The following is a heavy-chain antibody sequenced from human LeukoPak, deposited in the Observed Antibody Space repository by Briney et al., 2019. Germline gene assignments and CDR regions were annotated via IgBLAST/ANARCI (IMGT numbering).Heavy chain of an antibody. Sequence: ASVKVSCKSSGYTFTSYGIIWVRQAPGQGLEWMGCVSAYNGNTNYAQKLQGRVTMTTDTSTSAAYMELRSLRSDDTAVYYCARVIGEGRLDYWGQGTLVTVSS. V-gene: IGHV1-18*01. CDR1: GYTFTSYG. J-gene: IGHJ4*02. D-gene: IGHD3-16*02. CDR3: ARVIGEGRLDY. CDR2: VSAYNGNT.